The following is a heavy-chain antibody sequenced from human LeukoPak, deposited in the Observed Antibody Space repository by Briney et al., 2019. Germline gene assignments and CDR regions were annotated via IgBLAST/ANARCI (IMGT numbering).Heavy chain of an antibody. CDR2: INPSGGST. CDR3: ARDREYYYDSSGYIFDY. J-gene: IGHJ4*02. V-gene: IGHV1-46*01. D-gene: IGHD3-22*01. Sequence: ASVKVSCKASGYTFTSYGISWVRQAPGQGLEWMGIINPSGGSTSYAQKFQGRVTMTRDMSTSTVYMELSSLRSEDTAVYYCARDREYYYDSSGYIFDYWGQGTLVTVSS. CDR1: GYTFTSYG.